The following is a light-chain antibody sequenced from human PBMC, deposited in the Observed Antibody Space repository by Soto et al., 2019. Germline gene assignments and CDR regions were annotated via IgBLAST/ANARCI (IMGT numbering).Light chain of an antibody. CDR2: TAS. V-gene: IGKV1-39*01. CDR1: QNIRNY. Sequence: DIQMTQSPSSLSASVGDRFTITCRASQNIRNYLNWYHQKPGKAPKLLIYTASSLQSGVPSRFSGSGSGTDFTLTISSLQPEDFATYYCQQSYSTPITFGQGTRLEIK. CDR3: QQSYSTPIT. J-gene: IGKJ5*01.